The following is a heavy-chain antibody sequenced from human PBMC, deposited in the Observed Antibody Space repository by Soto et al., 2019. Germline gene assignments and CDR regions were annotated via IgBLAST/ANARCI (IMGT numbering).Heavy chain of an antibody. Sequence: EVQLVESGGGMVMPGGSLRLSCAASGFTFSDAWMTWIRQAPGKGLQCVGRIKRKFDGETTDYAPPVKGRFTISRDDSKNTLYLQMNSLKVEDTAMYYCVTDRGGGMDVWGQGTTVTVSS. CDR2: IKRKFDGETT. CDR1: GFTFSDAW. V-gene: IGHV3-15*01. D-gene: IGHD3-10*01. CDR3: VTDRGGGMDV. J-gene: IGHJ6*01.